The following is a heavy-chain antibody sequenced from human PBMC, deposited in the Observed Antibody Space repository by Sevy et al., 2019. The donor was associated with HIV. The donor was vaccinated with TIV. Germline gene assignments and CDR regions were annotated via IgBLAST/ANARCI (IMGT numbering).Heavy chain of an antibody. CDR2: IKSKTDGGTT. CDR1: GLTFRNAW. V-gene: IGHV3-15*01. CDR3: TTKSDFWSGYQYFDL. Sequence: GGSLRLSCAASGLTFRNAWMTWVRQAPGKGREWVGRIKSKTDGGTTDYAAPVKGRFTISRDDSKNTLYLQMNSLKTEDTAVYYCTTKSDFWSGYQYFDLWGRGTLVTVSS. J-gene: IGHJ2*01. D-gene: IGHD3-3*01.